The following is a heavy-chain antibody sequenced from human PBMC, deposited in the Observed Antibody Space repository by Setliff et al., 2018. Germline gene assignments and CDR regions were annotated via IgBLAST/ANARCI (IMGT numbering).Heavy chain of an antibody. D-gene: IGHD1-1*01. V-gene: IGHV1-18*01. CDR3: ARLTYNLYYYYLDV. J-gene: IGHJ6*03. CDR1: GFAFSSSG. Sequence: ASVKVSCKASGFAFSSSGISWVRQAPGQGLEWMGWISVYNGNTNYAQTFQDRVTMTTDTSTNTAYLDLRNLRSDDTAVYYYARLTYNLYYYYLDVWGKGTPVTVSS. CDR2: ISVYNGNT.